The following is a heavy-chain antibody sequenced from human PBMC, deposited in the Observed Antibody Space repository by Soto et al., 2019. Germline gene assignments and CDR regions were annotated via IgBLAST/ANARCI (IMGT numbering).Heavy chain of an antibody. CDR2: IYPGDSDT. D-gene: IGHD5-12*01. Sequence: EVQLVQSGAEVKKPGESLKISCKGSGYSFTSYWIGWVRQMPGKGLEWMGFIYPGDSDTRYSPSFQGQVTISADKSISTAYLQWSSLKATDTAMYYCARLKRDGHNYSPLYYWGQGTLVTVSS. CDR3: ARLKRDGHNYSPLYY. CDR1: GYSFTSYW. V-gene: IGHV5-51*03. J-gene: IGHJ4*02.